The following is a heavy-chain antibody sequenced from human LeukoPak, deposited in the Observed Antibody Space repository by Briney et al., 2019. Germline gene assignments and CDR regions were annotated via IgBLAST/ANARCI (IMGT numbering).Heavy chain of an antibody. V-gene: IGHV3-48*03. CDR1: GFTFSSYE. D-gene: IGHD3-16*01. Sequence: GGSLRLSCAAFGFTFSSYEMNWVRQAPGKGLEWLSYIGSDGSTIYYADSVKGRFTISRDNAENSLYLQMNSLRAEDTAVYYCARDSSAWGRAGFDYWGQGTLVTVSS. CDR2: IGSDGSTI. J-gene: IGHJ4*02. CDR3: ARDSSAWGRAGFDY.